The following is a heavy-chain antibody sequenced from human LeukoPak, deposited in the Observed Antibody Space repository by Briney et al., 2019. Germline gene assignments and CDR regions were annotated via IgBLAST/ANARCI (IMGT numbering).Heavy chain of an antibody. V-gene: IGHV4-34*01. J-gene: IGHJ3*02. CDR3: TRTTPMITFGGVIAHDAFDI. Sequence: SETLSLTCAVYGGSFSGYYWSWIRQPPGKGLEWIGEINHSGSTNYNPSLKSRVTISVDTSKNQFSLKLSSVTAADTAVYHCTRTTPMITFGGVIAHDAFDIWGQGTMVTVSS. CDR1: GGSFSGYY. D-gene: IGHD3-16*02. CDR2: INHSGST.